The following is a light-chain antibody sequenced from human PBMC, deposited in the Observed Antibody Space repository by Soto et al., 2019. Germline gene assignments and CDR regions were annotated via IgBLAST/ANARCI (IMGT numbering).Light chain of an antibody. CDR2: GVS. CDR3: QQYASSPWT. J-gene: IGKJ1*01. Sequence: EIVLTQSPGTLSLSTGGRATLSCRASQSVSSGPLAWYQQKRGQAPRLLIDGVSSRATGIPDRFSGSGSGTDFALTISRLEPEDFAVYYCQQYASSPWTFGQGTKVEI. CDR1: QSVSSGP. V-gene: IGKV3-20*01.